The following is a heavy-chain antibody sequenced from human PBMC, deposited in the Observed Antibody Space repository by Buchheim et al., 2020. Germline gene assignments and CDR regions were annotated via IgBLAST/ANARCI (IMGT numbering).Heavy chain of an antibody. CDR1: GFTFSSYA. V-gene: IGHV3-30-3*01. CDR3: ARDVVSDPYEGYGMDV. D-gene: IGHD5-12*01. CDR2: ISYDGSNK. J-gene: IGHJ6*02. Sequence: QVQLVESGGGVVQPGRSLRLSCAASGFTFSSYAMHWVRQAPGKGLEWVAVISYDGSNKYYADSVKGRFTISRDNSKNTLYLQMNSLRAEDTAVYYCARDVVSDPYEGYGMDVWGQGTT.